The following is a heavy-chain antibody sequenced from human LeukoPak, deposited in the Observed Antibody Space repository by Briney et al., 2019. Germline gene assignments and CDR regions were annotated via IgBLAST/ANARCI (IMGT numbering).Heavy chain of an antibody. V-gene: IGHV3-23*01. CDR1: GFTFSKYT. CDR3: AKDWLPDSFWSIDH. CDR2: VYGGGGST. Sequence: PGGSLRLSCAASGFTFSKYTMNWVRQAPGKGLEWVSGVYGGGGSTFYADSVRGRFTISRDNSKNTLYLQMNSLRAEDTALYYCAKDWLPDSFWSIDHWGQGTLVTVSS. D-gene: IGHD3-22*01. J-gene: IGHJ4*02.